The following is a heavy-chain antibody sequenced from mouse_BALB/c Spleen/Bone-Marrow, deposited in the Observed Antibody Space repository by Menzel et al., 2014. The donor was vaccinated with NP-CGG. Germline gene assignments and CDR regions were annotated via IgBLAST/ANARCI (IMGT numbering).Heavy chain of an antibody. V-gene: IGHV1S130*01. Sequence: VKLVESGSVLVRPGDSVKLTCKASGYTLTSSWMHWAKQRPGKGLEWIGEIHPNSGNTNYNEKFKSKATLTVDTYSXTAYVDLSSLTSEDSAVYYCARSGFDYWGQGTTLTVSS. CDR1: GYTLTSSW. J-gene: IGHJ2*01. CDR2: IHPNSGNT. D-gene: IGHD4-1*01. CDR3: ARSGFDY.